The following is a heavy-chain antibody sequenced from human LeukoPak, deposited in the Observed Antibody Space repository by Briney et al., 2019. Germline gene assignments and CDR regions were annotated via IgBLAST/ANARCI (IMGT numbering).Heavy chain of an antibody. D-gene: IGHD1-1*01. CDR2: INSGSTYT. V-gene: IGHV3-21*01. CDR3: ARSLTTLTYEGY. J-gene: IGHJ4*02. CDR1: GFAFSSYA. Sequence: GGSLRLSCAASGFAFSSYAIHWVRQAPGKGLEWVSSINSGSTYTYYTESVKGRFTVSRDNAKNSLFLQMISLRAEDTAIYYCARSLTTLTYEGYWGQGTLVTVSS.